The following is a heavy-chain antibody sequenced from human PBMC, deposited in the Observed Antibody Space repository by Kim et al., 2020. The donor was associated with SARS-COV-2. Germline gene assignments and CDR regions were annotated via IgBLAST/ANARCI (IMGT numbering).Heavy chain of an antibody. Sequence: SETLSLTCAVYGGSFSGYYWSWIRQPPGKGLEWIGEINHSGSTNYNPSLKSRVTISVDTSKNQFSLKLSTVTAADTAVYYCARDSSIWYTSGFGYCGHGTLVTVSS. V-gene: IGHV4-34*01. CDR3: ARDSSIWYTSGFGY. CDR1: GGSFSGYY. J-gene: IGHJ4*01. CDR2: INHSGST. D-gene: IGHD6-13*01.